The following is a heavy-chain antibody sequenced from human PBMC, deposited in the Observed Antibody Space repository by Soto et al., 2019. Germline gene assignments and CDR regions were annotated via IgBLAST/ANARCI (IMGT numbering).Heavy chain of an antibody. V-gene: IGHV3-30-3*01. Sequence: QVQLVESGGXVVQPGRSLXLSCSASGFTFSDFEMYWVRQAPGKGLDWVSFISYDGSNQYYAGSVKGRFTVSRDNSKNTLFLLMNSLRPEDTAVYFCARRTGTAPRFDYWGQGTLVTVSS. CDR3: ARRTGTAPRFDY. CDR1: GFTFSDFE. D-gene: IGHD1-7*01. CDR2: ISYDGSNQ. J-gene: IGHJ4*02.